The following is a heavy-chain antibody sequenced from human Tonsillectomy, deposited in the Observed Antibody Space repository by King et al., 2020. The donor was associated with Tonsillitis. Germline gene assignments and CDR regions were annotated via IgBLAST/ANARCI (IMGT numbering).Heavy chain of an antibody. D-gene: IGHD6-19*01. CDR2: LYYSGST. CDR1: GGSLSSHH. CDR3: AGTRSSAFYYDF. J-gene: IGHJ4*02. V-gene: IGHV4-59*11. Sequence: QLQESGPGLVKPSETLSLTCTVSGGSLSSHHWSWVRQSPGKGLEWIGYLYYSGSTKYNPSLKSLVTISGDTAKNQFSLTLASVTAADTAVYFCAGTRSSAFYYDFWGQGSLVTVSS.